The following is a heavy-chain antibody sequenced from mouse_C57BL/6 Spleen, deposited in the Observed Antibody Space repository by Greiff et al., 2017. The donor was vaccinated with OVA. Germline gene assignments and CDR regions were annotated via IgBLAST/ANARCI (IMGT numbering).Heavy chain of an antibody. CDR2: IDPSDSYT. CDR1: GYTFTSYW. J-gene: IGHJ1*03. CDR3: ARGITTVVATEYFDV. D-gene: IGHD1-1*01. Sequence: QVQLQQPGAELVRPGTSVKLSCKASGYTFTSYWMHWVKQRPGQGLEWIGVIDPSDSYTNYNQKFKGKATLTVDTSSSTAYMQLSSLTSEDSAVYYCARGITTVVATEYFDVWGTGTTVTVSS. V-gene: IGHV1-59*01.